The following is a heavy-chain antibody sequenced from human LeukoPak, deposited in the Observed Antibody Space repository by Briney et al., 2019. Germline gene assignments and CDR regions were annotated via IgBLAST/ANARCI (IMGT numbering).Heavy chain of an antibody. V-gene: IGHV3-23*01. CDR2: LSGSGGSA. J-gene: IGHJ4*02. D-gene: IGHD3-22*01. CDR1: GFTFSGNG. CDR3: AKGRYDSSGFNWAA. Sequence: GGSLRLSCAASGFTFSGNGMNWVRQAPGKGLEWVSALSGSGGSAYYADSVKGRFTISRDNSKNTLYLQMNSLRAEDTAVYYCAKGRYDSSGFNWAAWGQGTLVTVSS.